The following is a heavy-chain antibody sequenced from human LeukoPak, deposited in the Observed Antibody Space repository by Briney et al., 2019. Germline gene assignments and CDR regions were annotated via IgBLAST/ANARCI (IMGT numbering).Heavy chain of an antibody. CDR1: GGSISGTNYY. CDR3: AKHRGYYYSYYMDV. J-gene: IGHJ6*03. CDR2: MYYGGST. V-gene: IGHV4-39*01. Sequence: PSETLSLTCTVSGGSISGTNYYWGWIRQPPGKGLEWIGSMYYGGSTYYNPSLKSRVTISVDTSKTQFSLKLTSVTAADTAMYYCAKHRGYYYSYYMDVWGKGTTVTVSS.